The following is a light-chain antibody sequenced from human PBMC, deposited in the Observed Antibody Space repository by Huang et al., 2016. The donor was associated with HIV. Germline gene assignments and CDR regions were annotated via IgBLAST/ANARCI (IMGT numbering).Light chain of an antibody. CDR2: WAS. Sequence: DIVMTQSPDSLAVSLGERATINCKSSQSVLDSSTNKNYLSWLQQKPEQPPKMLIYWASTRESGVPDRFSGSGSGTDFTLTISSLQAEDVAVYYCHQYYTTPYTFGQGTKLEIK. CDR3: HQYYTTPYT. CDR1: QSVLDSSTNKNY. V-gene: IGKV4-1*01. J-gene: IGKJ2*01.